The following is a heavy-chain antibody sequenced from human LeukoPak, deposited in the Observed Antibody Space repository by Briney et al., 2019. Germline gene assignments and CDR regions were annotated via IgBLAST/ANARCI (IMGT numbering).Heavy chain of an antibody. CDR2: INQGSSRL. V-gene: IGHV3-7*01. CDR3: ARLKNDVTKLDY. D-gene: IGHD1-1*01. Sequence: HGGSLRLSRARSGFTFGRYWMSSVPEAPRERVGWVASINQGSSRLHYLDSVTGRFIISRDDAQNSLFLQMPRLRGDDTAVYYCARLKNDVTKLDYWGQGTLVSVSS. CDR1: GFTFGRYW. J-gene: IGHJ4*02.